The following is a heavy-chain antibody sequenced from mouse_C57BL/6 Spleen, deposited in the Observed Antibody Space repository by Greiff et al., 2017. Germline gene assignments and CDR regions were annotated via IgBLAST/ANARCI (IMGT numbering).Heavy chain of an antibody. J-gene: IGHJ2*01. V-gene: IGHV5-4*01. CDR3: ARDGGLLDY. CDR2: ISDGGSYT. D-gene: IGHD2-2*01. Sequence: EVQVVESGGGLVKPGGSLKLSCAASGFTFSSYAMSWVRQTPEKRLEWVATISDGGSYTYYPDNVKGRFTISRDNAKNNLYLQMSHLKSEDTAMYYCARDGGLLDYWGQGTTLTVSS. CDR1: GFTFSSYA.